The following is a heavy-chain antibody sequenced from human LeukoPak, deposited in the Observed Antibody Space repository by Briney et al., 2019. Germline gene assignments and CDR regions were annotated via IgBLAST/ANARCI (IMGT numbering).Heavy chain of an antibody. D-gene: IGHD3-9*01. Sequence: PSETLSLTCAVYGGSFSDYYWTWIRQSPGKGLEWIGEINHTGSTKYKPSLKGRVTMSVDTSKSQVTLKLTSVTAADTAVYFCARGRKVFCSSAFCPAWFDPWGQGTLVTVSS. CDR1: GGSFSDYY. J-gene: IGHJ5*02. CDR3: ARGRKVFCSSAFCPAWFDP. V-gene: IGHV4-34*01. CDR2: INHTGST.